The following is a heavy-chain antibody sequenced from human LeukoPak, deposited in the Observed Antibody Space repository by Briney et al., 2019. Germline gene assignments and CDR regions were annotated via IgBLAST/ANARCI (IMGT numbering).Heavy chain of an antibody. Sequence: GGSLRPSCAASGFTVISNYMSWVRQAPGKGLEWVSVIYSDGRVHYADSVKGRFTISRDDSKNTLYLQMNSLRAEDTAVYYCARESGYSYGLAGFFDYWGQGTLATVSS. D-gene: IGHD5-18*01. J-gene: IGHJ4*02. CDR3: ARESGYSYGLAGFFDY. CDR2: IYSDGRV. CDR1: GFTVISNY. V-gene: IGHV3-53*01.